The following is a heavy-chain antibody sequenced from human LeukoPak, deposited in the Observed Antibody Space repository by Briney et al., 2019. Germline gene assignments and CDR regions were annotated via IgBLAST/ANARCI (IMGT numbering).Heavy chain of an antibody. CDR1: GFTFSTYA. CDR3: ARVSSSGWYAFDF. D-gene: IGHD6-19*01. CDR2: ISGNGRNT. Sequence: GGSLRLSCAASGFTFSTYAIYWVRQAPGKGLEYVSSISGNGRNTYYGNSVKGRFTISRDNSKNTLYLQMGSLRAEDMGVYYCARVSSSGWYAFDFWGQGTMVTVSS. V-gene: IGHV3-64*01. J-gene: IGHJ3*01.